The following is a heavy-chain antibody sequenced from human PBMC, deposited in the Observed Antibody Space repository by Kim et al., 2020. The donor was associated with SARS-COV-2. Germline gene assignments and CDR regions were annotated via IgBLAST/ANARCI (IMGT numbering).Heavy chain of an antibody. J-gene: IGHJ4*02. V-gene: IGHV3-23*01. CDR2: ISGSGGST. CDR3: AKGPGYYYDSSGYPFDY. CDR1: GFTFSSYA. Sequence: GGSLRVSCAASGFTFSSYAMSWVRQAPGKGLEWVSAISGSGGSTYYADSVKGRFTISRDNSKNTLYLQMNSLRAEDTAVYYCAKGPGYYYDSSGYPFDYWGQGTLVTVSS. D-gene: IGHD3-22*01.